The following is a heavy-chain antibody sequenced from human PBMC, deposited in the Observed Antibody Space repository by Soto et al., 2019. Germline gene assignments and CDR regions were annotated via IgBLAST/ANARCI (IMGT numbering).Heavy chain of an antibody. D-gene: IGHD2-21*02. CDR2: IFHSGST. J-gene: IGHJ4*02. Sequence: KTSETLSLTCGVSGYSISSGYYWGWIRQPPGKGLEWIASIFHSGSTYYNPSLKSRVTISVDTSKNQFSLKLSSVTAADTAVYYCARGLQYGGNSAYWGQGTQVTVSS. V-gene: IGHV4-38-2*01. CDR1: GYSISSGYY. CDR3: ARGLQYGGNSAY.